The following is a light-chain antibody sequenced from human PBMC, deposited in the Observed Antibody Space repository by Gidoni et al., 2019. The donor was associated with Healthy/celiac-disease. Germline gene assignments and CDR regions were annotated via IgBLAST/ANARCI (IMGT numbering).Light chain of an antibody. J-gene: IGKJ2*01. CDR3: QQYNNWPPMYT. Sequence: EIVMMQSPATLSVSPGERATLSCRASQSVSSNLAWYQQKPGQAPRLLIYGASTRATGIPASFSGSGSGTEFTLTISSLQSEDFAVYYCQQYNNWPPMYTFGQGTKLEIK. CDR2: GAS. CDR1: QSVSSN. V-gene: IGKV3-15*01.